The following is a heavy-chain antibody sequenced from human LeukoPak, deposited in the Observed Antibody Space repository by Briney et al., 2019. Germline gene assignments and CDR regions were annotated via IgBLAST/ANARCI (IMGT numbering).Heavy chain of an antibody. V-gene: IGHV4-39*01. CDR1: GGSISSSSYY. CDR2: IYYSGST. Sequence: SETLFLTCTVSGGSISSSSYYWGWIRQPPGKGLEWIGSIYYSGSTYYNPSLKSRVTISVDTSKNQFSLKLSSVTAADTAVYYCARRRGTGTPEDYWGQGTLVTVSS. J-gene: IGHJ4*02. D-gene: IGHD1-1*01. CDR3: ARRRGTGTPEDY.